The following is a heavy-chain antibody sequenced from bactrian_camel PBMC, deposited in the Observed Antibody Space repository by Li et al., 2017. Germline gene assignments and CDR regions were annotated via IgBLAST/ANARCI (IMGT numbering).Heavy chain of an antibody. V-gene: IGHV3S1*01. Sequence: VQLVESGGGSVQAGASLRLSCVASGVTYGVNCLAWFRQAPGKAREGVAALYTPGGTTWYADSVKGRFTISQDNAKNTLYLQMNSLKREDAATYYCAAAVGEYCARTIDFTVWGQGTQVTVS. CDR2: LYTPGGTT. J-gene: IGHJ4*01. CDR1: GVTYGVNC. CDR3: AAAVGEYCARTIDFTV. D-gene: IGHD1*01.